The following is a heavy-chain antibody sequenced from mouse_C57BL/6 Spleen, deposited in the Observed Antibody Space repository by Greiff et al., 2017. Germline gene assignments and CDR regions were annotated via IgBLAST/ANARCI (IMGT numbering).Heavy chain of an antibody. CDR3: TRGGGYYGYFDV. V-gene: IGHV1-15*01. J-gene: IGHJ1*03. Sequence: VQLQQSGAELVRPGASVTLSCKASGYTFTDYEMHWVKQTPVHGLEWIGAIDPETGGTAYNQKFKGKGILTADKSSSTAYMELRSLTSEDSAVYYCTRGGGYYGYFDVWGTGTTVTVSS. CDR2: IDPETGGT. CDR1: GYTFTDYE. D-gene: IGHD2-2*01.